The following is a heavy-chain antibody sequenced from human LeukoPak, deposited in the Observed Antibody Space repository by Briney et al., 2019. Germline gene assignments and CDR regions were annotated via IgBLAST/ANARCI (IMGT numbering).Heavy chain of an antibody. J-gene: IGHJ5*02. V-gene: IGHV4-30-4*08. CDR1: GGSISSGDYY. CDR3: ARYSGSFRYNWFDP. D-gene: IGHD1-26*01. Sequence: SQTLSLTCTVSGGSISSGDYYWSWIRQPPGKGLEWIGYIYYSGSTYYNPSVKSRVTISVDTSKNQFSLKLSSVTAADTAVYYCARYSGSFRYNWFDPWGQGTLVTVSS. CDR2: IYYSGST.